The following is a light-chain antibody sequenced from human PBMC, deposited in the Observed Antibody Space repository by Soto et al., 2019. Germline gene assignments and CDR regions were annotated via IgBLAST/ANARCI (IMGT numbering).Light chain of an antibody. Sequence: DIQLTQSPSLLSASVGDRVTITCRSSQAVSSNLAWYQQRPGKAPKRLIYAASTLQSGVPSRFSGSGCGTEFTLTISSLQSEDFANYYCQHINGYPLSCGRGTEVEIK. CDR2: AAS. CDR1: QAVSSN. V-gene: IGKV1-9*01. J-gene: IGKJ1*01. CDR3: QHINGYPLS.